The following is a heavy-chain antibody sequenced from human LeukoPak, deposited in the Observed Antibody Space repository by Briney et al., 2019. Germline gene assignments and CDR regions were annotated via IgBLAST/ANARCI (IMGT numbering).Heavy chain of an antibody. Sequence: ASETLSLTCTVSGGSISSYYWSWIRQPPGKGLEWIAYISDIGSINYNPSLKSRVTISLDTSKNQFSLKLSSVTAADTAVYYCARGGGRLWADIVVVPAAIGPNWFDPWGQGTLVTVSS. CDR2: ISDIGSI. V-gene: IGHV4-59*12. CDR1: GGSISSYY. CDR3: ARGGGRLWADIVVVPAAIGPNWFDP. J-gene: IGHJ5*02. D-gene: IGHD2-2*01.